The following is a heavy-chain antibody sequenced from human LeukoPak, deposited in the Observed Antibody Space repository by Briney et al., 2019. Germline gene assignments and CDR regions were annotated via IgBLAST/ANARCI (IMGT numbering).Heavy chain of an antibody. J-gene: IGHJ3*02. CDR2: ISYDGSNK. V-gene: IGHV3-30-3*01. CDR1: GFTFSSYA. D-gene: IGHD6-19*01. CDR3: ARDVSSAYAKQWLGGGAFDI. Sequence: QSGGSLRLSCAASGFTFSSYAMHWVRQAPGKGLEWVAVISYDGSNKYYADSVKGRFTISRDNSKNTLYLQMNSLRAEDTAVYYCARDVSSAYAKQWLGGGAFDIWGQGTMVTVSS.